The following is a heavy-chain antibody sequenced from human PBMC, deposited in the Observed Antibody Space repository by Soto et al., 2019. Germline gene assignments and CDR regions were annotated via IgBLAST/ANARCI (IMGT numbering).Heavy chain of an antibody. CDR1: GFTFSSYG. D-gene: IGHD3-10*01. J-gene: IGHJ6*02. CDR3: AKDGLSVLLWFGELFHYGMDV. CDR2: ISYDGSNK. Sequence: SLRLSCAASGFTFSSYGMHWVRQAPGKGLEWVAVISYDGSNKYYADSVKGRFTISRDNSKNTLYLQMNSLRAEDTAVYYCAKDGLSVLLWFGELFHYGMDVWGQGTTVTVSS. V-gene: IGHV3-30*18.